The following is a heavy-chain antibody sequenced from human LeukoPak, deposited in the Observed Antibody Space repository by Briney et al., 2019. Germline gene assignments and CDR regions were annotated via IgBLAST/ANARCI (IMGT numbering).Heavy chain of an antibody. D-gene: IGHD1-26*01. Sequence: SETLSLTCAVYGGSFSGYYWSWIRQPPGKGLEWIGEINHSGSTNYNPSLKSRVTISVDTSKNQFSLKLSSVTAADTAVYYWAREYSGSYPPYYFDYWGQGTLVTVSS. CDR1: GGSFSGYY. CDR2: INHSGST. V-gene: IGHV4-34*01. J-gene: IGHJ4*02. CDR3: AREYSGSYPPYYFDY.